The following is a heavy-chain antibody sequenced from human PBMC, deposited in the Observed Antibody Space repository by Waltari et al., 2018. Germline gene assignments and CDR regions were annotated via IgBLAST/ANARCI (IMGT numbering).Heavy chain of an antibody. J-gene: IGHJ3*02. D-gene: IGHD6-6*01. Sequence: QVQLQQWGAGLLKPSETLSLTCAVYGGSFSGYYWSGIRQPPGKGLEWIGEINHSGSTNYNPSLKSRVTISVDTSKNQFSLKLSSVTAADTAVYYCAREKGYSSSQAAFDIWGQGTMVTVSS. CDR1: GGSFSGYY. V-gene: IGHV4-34*01. CDR3: AREKGYSSSQAAFDI. CDR2: INHSGST.